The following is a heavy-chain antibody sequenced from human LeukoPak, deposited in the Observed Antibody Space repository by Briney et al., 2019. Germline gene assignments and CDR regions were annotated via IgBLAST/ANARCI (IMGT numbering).Heavy chain of an antibody. CDR1: GFIFSSYA. CDR3: ARGRGFARAAAGTVDY. D-gene: IGHD6-13*01. Sequence: GGSLRLSCAASGFIFSSYAMSWVRQAPGKGLEWVSAISGSGGSTYYADSVKGRFTISRDNSKNTLYLQMNSLRAEDTAVYYCARGRGFARAAAGTVDYWGQGTLVTVSS. V-gene: IGHV3-23*01. J-gene: IGHJ4*02. CDR2: ISGSGGST.